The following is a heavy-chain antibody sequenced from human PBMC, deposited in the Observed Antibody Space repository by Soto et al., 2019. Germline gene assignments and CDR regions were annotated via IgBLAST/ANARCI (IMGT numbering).Heavy chain of an antibody. CDR1: GYPLTELS. D-gene: IGHD3-10*01. Sequence: ASLKVSCKFSGYPLTELSIHWVRQAPGKGLEWMGGFDPEDGETIYAQKSQGRVTMTEDTSTDTAYMELSSLRSEDTAVYYCATNTYYYGAGRYLFAYWGQGSLDTVSS. V-gene: IGHV1-24*01. CDR3: ATNTYYYGAGRYLFAY. CDR2: FDPEDGET. J-gene: IGHJ4*02.